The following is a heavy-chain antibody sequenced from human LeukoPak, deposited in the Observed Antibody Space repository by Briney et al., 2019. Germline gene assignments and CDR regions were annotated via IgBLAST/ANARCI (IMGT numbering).Heavy chain of an antibody. D-gene: IGHD6-13*01. CDR2: ISGSGGST. Sequence: PGGSLRLSCAASGFIFSSYAMSWVRQAPGKGLEWVSAISGSGGSTYYADSVKGRFTISRDNSKNTLYLQMNSLRAEDTAVYYCAKGVGQQLVLTEYYFDYWGQGTLVTVSS. CDR3: AKGVGQQLVLTEYYFDY. CDR1: GFIFSSYA. J-gene: IGHJ4*02. V-gene: IGHV3-23*01.